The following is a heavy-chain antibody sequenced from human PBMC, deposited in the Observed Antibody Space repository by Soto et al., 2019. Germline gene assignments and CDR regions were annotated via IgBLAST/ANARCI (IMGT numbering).Heavy chain of an antibody. V-gene: IGHV4-30-4*01. J-gene: IGHJ5*02. Sequence: SETLSLTCTVSGGSITNDNYYWSWIRQPPGKGLEWIAYIYYSGSAYYNPSLKSRVIMSVDTSKSQFSLNLLSVTAADTAVYYCVRCFGSGRNCFDPWGQGTLVTVSS. D-gene: IGHD3-10*01. CDR1: GGSITNDNYY. CDR2: IYYSGSA. CDR3: VRCFGSGRNCFDP.